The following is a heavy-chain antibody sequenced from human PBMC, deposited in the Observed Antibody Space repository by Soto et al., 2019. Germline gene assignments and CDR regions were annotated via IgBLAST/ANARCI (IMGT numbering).Heavy chain of an antibody. Sequence: EVQLAVSGGGFVKPGGSLRLSCAVSGFSFSDAWLNWVRQAPGKGLEWVGRIKTKSDSAATDYAAPVKGRFLISRDDSKNTLFLQLNSLQAEDTAVYYCTTDLQHLRYTWNFYWGQGTLVTVSS. CDR1: GFSFSDAW. D-gene: IGHD1-7*01. V-gene: IGHV3-15*07. J-gene: IGHJ4*02. CDR2: IKTKSDSAAT. CDR3: TTDLQHLRYTWNFY.